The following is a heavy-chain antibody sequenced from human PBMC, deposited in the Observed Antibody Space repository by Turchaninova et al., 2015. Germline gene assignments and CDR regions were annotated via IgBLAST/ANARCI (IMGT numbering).Heavy chain of an antibody. CDR3: ARGGVISSPYYYYYMDI. CDR1: GGSFSGYS. J-gene: IGHJ6*03. CDR2: INHSGST. V-gene: IGHV4-34*01. D-gene: IGHD3-10*01. Sequence: QVQLQQWGAGLLKPSATLSLTCAAHGGSFSGYSWSGRRQPPGKGRESIGEINHSGSTNYNPSLKSRVTISVDTSKNQFSLKLSSVTAADTAVYYCARGGVISSPYYYYYMDIWGKGTTVTVSS.